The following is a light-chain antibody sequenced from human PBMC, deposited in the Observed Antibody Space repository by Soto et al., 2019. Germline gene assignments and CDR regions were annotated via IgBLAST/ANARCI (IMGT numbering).Light chain of an antibody. CDR3: QQYGTSPRT. CDR1: QSIISNY. J-gene: IGKJ1*01. CDR2: GAS. Sequence: EILLTQSPGTLSLSPGERATLSCRASQSIISNYLAWYQLKPGQAPRLLIYGASIRTTAIPDRFSGSVSGTDFTLTISRLDPEDYAAYFCQQYGTSPRTFGKGTKVDIK. V-gene: IGKV3-20*01.